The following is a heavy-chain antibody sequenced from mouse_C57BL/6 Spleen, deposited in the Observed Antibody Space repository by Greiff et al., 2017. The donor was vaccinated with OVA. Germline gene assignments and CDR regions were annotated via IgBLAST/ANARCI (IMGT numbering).Heavy chain of an antibody. CDR3: ARKDFYFDY. J-gene: IGHJ2*01. V-gene: IGHV1-69*01. CDR1: GYTFTSYW. CDR2: IDPSDSYT. Sequence: QVQLQQPGAELVMPGASVKLSCKASGYTFTSYWMHWVKQRPGQGLEWIGEIDPSDSYTNYNQKFKGKSTLTVDKSSSTAHMQLSSLTSEDSAVYYCARKDFYFDYWGQGTTLTVSS.